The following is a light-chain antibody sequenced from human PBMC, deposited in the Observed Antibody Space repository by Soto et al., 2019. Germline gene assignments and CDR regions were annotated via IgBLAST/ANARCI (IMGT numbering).Light chain of an antibody. V-gene: IGKV1-39*01. Sequence: DIQMTQSPSTLSASVGDTVTITCRASQRISSYLNWYQQKPGKAPKLLIYAASSLQSGVPSRFSGSGSGTDFTLTISSLQPEDFAVYYCQMYGSSPPGTFGQGTKVDI. CDR3: QMYGSSPPGT. CDR1: QRISSY. J-gene: IGKJ1*01. CDR2: AAS.